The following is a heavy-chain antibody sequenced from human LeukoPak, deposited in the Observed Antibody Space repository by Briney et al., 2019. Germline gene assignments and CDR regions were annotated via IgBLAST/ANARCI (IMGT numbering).Heavy chain of an antibody. CDR2: INPNSGGT. CDR3: ARALGTMVRGVIMSPLGY. V-gene: IGHV1-2*02. Sequence: ASVKVSCKASGYTFTGYYMHWVRQAPGQGLEWMGWINPNSGGTNYAQKFQGRVTMTRDTSISTAYMELSRLRSDDTAVYYCARALGTMVRGVIMSPLGYWGQGTLVTVSS. D-gene: IGHD3-10*01. CDR1: GYTFTGYY. J-gene: IGHJ4*02.